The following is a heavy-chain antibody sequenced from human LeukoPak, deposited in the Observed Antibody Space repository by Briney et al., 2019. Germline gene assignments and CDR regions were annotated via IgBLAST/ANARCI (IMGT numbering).Heavy chain of an antibody. CDR2: IYYSGST. V-gene: IGHV4-61*05. J-gene: IGHJ2*01. D-gene: IGHD3-10*01. Sequence: SETLSLTCTVSGGSISGSSYYWGWIRQPPGKGLEWIGYIYYSGSTNYNPSLKSRVTISVDTSKNQFSLKLSSVAAADTAVYYCARPLGGYWYFDLWGRGTLVTVSS. CDR1: GGSISGSSYY. CDR3: ARPLGGYWYFDL.